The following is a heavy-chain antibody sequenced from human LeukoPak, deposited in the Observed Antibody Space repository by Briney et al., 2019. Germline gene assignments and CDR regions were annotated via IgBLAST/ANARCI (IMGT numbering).Heavy chain of an antibody. D-gene: IGHD5-18*01. Sequence: KSGGSLRLSCAASGFTFSSYSMNWVRQAPGKGLEWVSSISSSSSYIYYADSVKGRFTISRDNAKNSLYLQMSSLRAEDTAVYYCARVEYSYGSGYWGQGTLVTVSS. CDR2: ISSSSSYI. CDR1: GFTFSSYS. J-gene: IGHJ4*02. CDR3: ARVEYSYGSGY. V-gene: IGHV3-21*01.